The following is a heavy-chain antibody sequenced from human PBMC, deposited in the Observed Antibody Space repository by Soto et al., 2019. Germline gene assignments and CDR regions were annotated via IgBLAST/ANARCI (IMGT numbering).Heavy chain of an antibody. CDR3: SRVLYTGYDPAFDS. D-gene: IGHD5-12*01. V-gene: IGHV4-59*08. CDR2: IYYSGGT. CDR1: GGPMNSYY. J-gene: IGHJ4*02. Sequence: SETLSLTCTVSGGPMNSYYWSWIRQPPGKGLEWIGYIYYSGGTSYNPSLKSRVTISVDTSKTQFSLKLSSVTAADTAVYYCSRVLYTGYDPAFDSRCQGVLLTGSS.